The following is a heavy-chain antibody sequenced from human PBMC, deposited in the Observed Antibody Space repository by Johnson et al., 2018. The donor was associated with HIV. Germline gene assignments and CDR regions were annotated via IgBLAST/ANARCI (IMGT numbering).Heavy chain of an antibody. J-gene: IGHJ3*02. CDR2: IGTAGDT. D-gene: IGHD2-15*01. CDR3: AKDASTLGGDAFDI. Sequence: VQLVESGGGLVQPGGSLRLSCAASGFTFSSYDMHWVRQATGKGLEWVSAIGTAGDTYYPGSVKGRFTISRDNAKNSLYLQMNSLKAEDTALYYCAKDASTLGGDAFDIWGQGTMVTVSS. V-gene: IGHV3-13*01. CDR1: GFTFSSYD.